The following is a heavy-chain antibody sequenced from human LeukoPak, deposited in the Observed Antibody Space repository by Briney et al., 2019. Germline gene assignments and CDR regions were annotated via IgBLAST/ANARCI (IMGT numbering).Heavy chain of an antibody. CDR3: ARGGSWVAAAGTVTWFDP. CDR2: IYYSGST. D-gene: IGHD6-13*01. Sequence: SETLSLTCTVSGGSISSSSYYWGWIRQPPGKGLEWIGSIYYSGSTYYNPSLKSRVTISVDTSKNQFSLKLSSVTAADTAVYYCARGGSWVAAAGTVTWFDPWGQGTLVTVSS. V-gene: IGHV4-39*07. J-gene: IGHJ5*02. CDR1: GGSISSSSYY.